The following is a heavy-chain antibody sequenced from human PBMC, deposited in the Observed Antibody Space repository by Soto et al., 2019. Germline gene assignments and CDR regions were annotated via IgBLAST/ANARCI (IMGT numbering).Heavy chain of an antibody. J-gene: IGHJ6*02. D-gene: IGHD6-13*01. Sequence: EVQLLESGGGLVQPGGSLRLSCAASGFTFSSYAMRWVRQAPGKGLEWVSAISGSGGSTYYADSVKGRFTISRDNSKNTLYLQMNSLRAEDTAVYYCAKDKLKQQSYYYYGMDVWGQGTTVTVSS. CDR2: ISGSGGST. CDR3: AKDKLKQQSYYYYGMDV. CDR1: GFTFSSYA. V-gene: IGHV3-23*01.